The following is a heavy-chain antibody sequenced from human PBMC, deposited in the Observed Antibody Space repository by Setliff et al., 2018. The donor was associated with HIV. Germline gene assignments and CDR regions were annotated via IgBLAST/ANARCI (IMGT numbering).Heavy chain of an antibody. J-gene: IGHJ3*02. V-gene: IGHV3-7*03. CDR2: INQDGREK. CDR1: GFTFSNYG. CDR3: ARDPAFGAFDI. Sequence: GGSLRLSCAASGFTFSNYGIHWVRQAPGKGLQWVANINQDGREKLYADSVKGRFSISRDNAKNSLYLQMSSLRTEDTAVYFCARDPAFGAFDIWGQGTMVTVSS. D-gene: IGHD3-10*01.